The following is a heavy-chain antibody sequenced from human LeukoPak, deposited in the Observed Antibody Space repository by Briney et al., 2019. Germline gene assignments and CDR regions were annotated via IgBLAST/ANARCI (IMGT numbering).Heavy chain of an antibody. CDR2: INWNGGST. CDR1: GFSFDDYG. Sequence: GGSLRLSCAASGFSFDDYGMTWVRQPPGKGLEWVSSINWNGGSTGYADSVMGRFTISRDSAKNTLYLQMNSLRAEDTALYYCTRVQAGRAGLMDVWGRGTTVTVSS. D-gene: IGHD6-13*01. CDR3: TRVQAGRAGLMDV. J-gene: IGHJ6*02. V-gene: IGHV3-20*04.